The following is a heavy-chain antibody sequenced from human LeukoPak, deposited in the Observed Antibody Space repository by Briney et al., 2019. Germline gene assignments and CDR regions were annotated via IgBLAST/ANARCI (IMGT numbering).Heavy chain of an antibody. CDR2: IYSGGST. J-gene: IGHJ3*02. V-gene: IGHV3-66*01. D-gene: IGHD5-12*01. CDR1: GFTVSSNY. CDR3: ARGVRTSSGYDSGI. Sequence: GGSLRLSCAASGFTVSSNYMSWVRQAPGKGLEWVSVIYSGGSTYYADSVKGRFTISRDNSKNTLYLQMNSLRAEDTAVYYCARGVRTSSGYDSGIWGQGTMVTVSS.